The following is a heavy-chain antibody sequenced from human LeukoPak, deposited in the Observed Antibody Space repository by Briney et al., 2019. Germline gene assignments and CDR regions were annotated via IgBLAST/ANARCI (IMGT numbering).Heavy chain of an antibody. D-gene: IGHD6-19*01. CDR2: IYPGDSDT. CDR3: ARFKWEVAGVKIDY. CDR1: GYSFTSYW. J-gene: IGHJ4*02. V-gene: IGHV5-51*01. Sequence: ESLKISCKGSGYSFTSYWIGWVRQMPGKALEWMGIIYPGDSDTRYSPSFQGQVPISADKYISTAYLQWSSLKASDTAMYYCARFKWEVAGVKIDYWGQGTLVTVSS.